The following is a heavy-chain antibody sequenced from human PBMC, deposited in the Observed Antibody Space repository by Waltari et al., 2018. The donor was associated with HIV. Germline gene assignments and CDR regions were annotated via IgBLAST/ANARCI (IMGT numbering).Heavy chain of an antibody. CDR2: ISSRCNTK. Sequence: EVQLVESGGGVVQPGGSRRLSCAASGFIFSSYSVNWVRQAPGKWLEWVSHISSRCNTKYYADSVKGRFTIFRDNAKNSLYLQMNSLRDEDTAVYYCARDPEWLVEGGDYWGQGTLVTVSS. J-gene: IGHJ4*02. D-gene: IGHD6-19*01. CDR3: ARDPEWLVEGGDY. V-gene: IGHV3-48*02. CDR1: GFIFSSYS.